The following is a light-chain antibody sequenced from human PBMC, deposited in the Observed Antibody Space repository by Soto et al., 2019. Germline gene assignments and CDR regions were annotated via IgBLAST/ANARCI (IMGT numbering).Light chain of an antibody. V-gene: IGKV1-33*01. CDR3: QKSDHLPL. Sequence: DIQMTQSVPSLASSVGDRVTITCQASQDIGNSLNWFQHKPGKAPNIVIYDASNLEIGVQSRFNEIGSGTDFTFTISSLRPEEIATYDCQKSDHLPLFGPGTKVYI. J-gene: IGKJ3*01. CDR2: DAS. CDR1: QDIGNS.